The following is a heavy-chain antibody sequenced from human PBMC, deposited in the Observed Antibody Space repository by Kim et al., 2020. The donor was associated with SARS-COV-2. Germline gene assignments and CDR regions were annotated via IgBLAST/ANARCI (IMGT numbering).Heavy chain of an antibody. J-gene: IGHJ5*02. D-gene: IGHD5-18*01. V-gene: IGHV4-59*08. CDR2: IYYSGST. Sequence: SETLSLTCTVSGGSISSYYWSWIRQPPGKGLEWIGYIYYSGSTNDNPSLKSRVTISVDTSKNQFSLKLSSVTAADTAVYYCARQGYRYVFWFDPWGQGTLVTVSS. CDR1: GGSISSYY. CDR3: ARQGYRYVFWFDP.